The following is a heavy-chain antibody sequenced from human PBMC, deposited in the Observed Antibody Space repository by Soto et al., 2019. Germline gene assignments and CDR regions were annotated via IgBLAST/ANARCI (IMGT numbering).Heavy chain of an antibody. J-gene: IGHJ3*02. V-gene: IGHV4-34*01. Sequence: QVQLQQWGAGLLKPSETLSLTCAVSSGPFSGYYWSWIRQSPGKGLEWIGEISHSGSTNYNPSLKSRVTISVDTSNNQLSLKLSSVTAADTAVYYCAISYITNDAFDIWGQGTLVTVSS. CDR2: ISHSGST. D-gene: IGHD1-1*01. CDR3: AISYITNDAFDI. CDR1: SGPFSGYY.